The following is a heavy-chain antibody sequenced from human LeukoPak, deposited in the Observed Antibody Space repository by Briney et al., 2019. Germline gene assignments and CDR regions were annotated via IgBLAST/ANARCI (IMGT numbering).Heavy chain of an antibody. Sequence: SVKVSCKASGGTFSSYAISWVRQAPGQGLEWMGGIIPIFGTANYAQKFQGRVTITTDESTSTAYMELSSLRSEDTAVYYCAGTPGGKAIAAPPSYFDYWGQGTLVTVSS. CDR2: IIPIFGTA. CDR1: GGTFSSYA. CDR3: AGTPGGKAIAAPPSYFDY. J-gene: IGHJ4*02. D-gene: IGHD6-6*01. V-gene: IGHV1-69*05.